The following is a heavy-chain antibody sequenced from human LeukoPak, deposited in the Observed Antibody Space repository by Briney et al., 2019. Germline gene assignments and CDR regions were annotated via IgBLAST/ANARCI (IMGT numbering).Heavy chain of an antibody. CDR1: GFTFSSYA. D-gene: IGHD6-13*01. V-gene: IGHV3-23*01. Sequence: GGSLRLSCAAFGFTFSSYAMSWVRQAPGKGLEWVSAISGSGAGTYYADSVKGRFTISRDNSKNTLYLQMNSLRAEDTAVYYCAKVAHQIAAAEGALDYWGQGTLVTVSS. CDR3: AKVAHQIAAAEGALDY. CDR2: ISGSGAGT. J-gene: IGHJ4*02.